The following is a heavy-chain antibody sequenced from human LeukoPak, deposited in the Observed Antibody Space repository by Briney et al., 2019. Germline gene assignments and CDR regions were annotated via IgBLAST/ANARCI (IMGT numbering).Heavy chain of an antibody. Sequence: SVQVSCQSSGYTFLNYEIHGVRPATAQGLAWLGWMNPCSGYTDNAHKLQGRVTLPRDIYITTAYVEVSSLRAEDTAGYIFVRGIEAGVDYWGQGTLVTVSS. V-gene: IGHV1-8*02. CDR2: MNPCSGYT. J-gene: IGHJ4*02. D-gene: IGHD6-25*01. CDR3: VRGIEAGVDY. CDR1: GYTFLNYE.